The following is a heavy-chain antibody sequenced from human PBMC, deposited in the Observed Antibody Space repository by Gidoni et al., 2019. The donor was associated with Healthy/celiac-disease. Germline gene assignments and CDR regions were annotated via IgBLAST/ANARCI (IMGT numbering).Heavy chain of an antibody. CDR2: IWYDGSNK. V-gene: IGHV3-33*01. D-gene: IGHD5-12*01. Sequence: QAELVESGGGVVQPGRSLRLSCAASGFTFSSYGMHWVRQAPGKGLEWVAVIWYDGSNKYYADSVKGRFTISRDNSKNTLYLQMNSLRAEDTAVYYYAREDLTSGYVLVGYFDYWGQGTLATVSS. J-gene: IGHJ4*02. CDR1: GFTFSSYG. CDR3: AREDLTSGYVLVGYFDY.